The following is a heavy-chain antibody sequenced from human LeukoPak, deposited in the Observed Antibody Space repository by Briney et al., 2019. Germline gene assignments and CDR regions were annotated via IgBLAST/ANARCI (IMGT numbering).Heavy chain of an antibody. CDR1: GFTFSSYA. CDR2: ISGSGGST. J-gene: IGHJ6*03. V-gene: IGHV3-23*01. CDR3: AKGGGYCSSTSCQNYYYYYYMDV. Sequence: GGSLRLSCAAPGFTFSSYAMGWVRQAPGKGLEWVSAISGSGGSTYYADSVKGRFTISRDNSKNTLYLQMNSLRAEDTAVYYCAKGGGYCSSTSCQNYYYYYYMDVWGKGTTVTVSS. D-gene: IGHD2-2*01.